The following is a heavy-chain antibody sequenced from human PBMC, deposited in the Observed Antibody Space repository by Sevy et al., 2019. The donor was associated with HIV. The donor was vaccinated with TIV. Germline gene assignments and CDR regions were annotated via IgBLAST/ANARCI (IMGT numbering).Heavy chain of an antibody. CDR2: IRSKAYGGTT. D-gene: IGHD3-10*01. CDR1: GFTFGDYA. CDR3: TRDTSRFLHFDPQTGGIFDY. Sequence: GGSLRLSCTASGFTFGDYAMSWVRQAPGKGLEWVGFIRSKAYGGTTEYAASVKGRFTISRDDSKSIAYLQMNSLKTEDTAVYYCTRDTSRFLHFDPQTGGIFDYWGQGTLVTVSS. V-gene: IGHV3-49*04. J-gene: IGHJ4*02.